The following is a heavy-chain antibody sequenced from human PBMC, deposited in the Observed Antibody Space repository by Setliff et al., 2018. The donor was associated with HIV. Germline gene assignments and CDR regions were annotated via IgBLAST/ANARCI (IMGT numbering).Heavy chain of an antibody. CDR3: ARSLVPSGYCYGRHAFDI. CDR1: GGSVSSGSYY. J-gene: IGHJ3*02. D-gene: IGHD3-22*01. V-gene: IGHV4-61*09. Sequence: PSETLSLTCTVSGGSVSSGSYYWSWIRQPAGKGLEWIGHIYTSGNTNYNPSFKSRVTISVDTSKNQFSLRVNSVTAADTAVYYCARSLVPSGYCYGRHAFDIRGQGTKVTVSS. CDR2: IYTSGNT.